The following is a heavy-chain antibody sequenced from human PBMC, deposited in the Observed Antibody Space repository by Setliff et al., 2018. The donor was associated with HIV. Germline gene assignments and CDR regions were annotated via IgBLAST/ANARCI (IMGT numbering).Heavy chain of an antibody. CDR1: GFTFSDYY. CDR3: VRGSGYYYFDN. V-gene: IGHV3-11*06. Sequence: GGSLRLSCAASGFTFSDYYMGWIRQAPGKGLEWVSYISGRSSDPNYADSVKGRFTISRDNAKNSVYLQMNSLSADDTAVYYCVRGSGYYYFDNWGQGALVTVSS. CDR2: ISGRSSDP. D-gene: IGHD3-22*01. J-gene: IGHJ4*02.